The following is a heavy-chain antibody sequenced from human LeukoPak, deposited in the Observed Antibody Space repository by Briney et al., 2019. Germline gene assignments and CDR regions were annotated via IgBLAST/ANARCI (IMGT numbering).Heavy chain of an antibody. CDR1: GGSISSSSYY. V-gene: IGHV4-39*07. D-gene: IGHD2-15*01. CDR3: TRVAQGGGGLFDY. CDR2: IYYSGST. J-gene: IGHJ4*02. Sequence: PSETLSLTCTVSGGSISSSSYYWGWIRQPPGKGLEWIGSIYYSGSTYYNPSLKSRVTISVDTSKNQFSLKLSPVTAADTAVYYCTRVAQGGGGLFDYWGQGTLVTVSS.